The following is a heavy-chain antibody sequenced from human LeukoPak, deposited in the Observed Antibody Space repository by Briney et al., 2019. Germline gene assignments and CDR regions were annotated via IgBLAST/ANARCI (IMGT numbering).Heavy chain of an antibody. CDR2: INHSGST. J-gene: IGHJ5*02. CDR1: GFTFSSYE. Sequence: PGGSLRLSCAASGFTFSSYEMNWIRQPPGKGLEWIGEINHSGSTNYNPSLKSRVTISVDTSKNQFSLKLSSVTAADTAVYYCARAPGRLLWFGESRRTRFDPWGQGTLVTVPS. D-gene: IGHD3-10*01. CDR3: ARAPGRLLWFGESRRTRFDP. V-gene: IGHV4-34*01.